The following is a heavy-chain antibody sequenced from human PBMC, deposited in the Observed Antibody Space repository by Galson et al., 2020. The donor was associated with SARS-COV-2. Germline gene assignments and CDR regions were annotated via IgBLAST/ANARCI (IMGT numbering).Heavy chain of an antibody. V-gene: IGHV4-61*02. J-gene: IGHJ4*02. D-gene: IGHD6-19*01. Sequence: SETLSLTCTVSGGSISSGSYYWSWIRQPAGKGLEWIGRIHTSGNTNYNPSLKSRVTISLDTSKNQFSLKLTSVTAADTAVYYCARGPVAGTGSGGQGTLVTVSS. CDR3: ARGPVAGTGS. CDR2: IHTSGNT. CDR1: GGSISSGSYY.